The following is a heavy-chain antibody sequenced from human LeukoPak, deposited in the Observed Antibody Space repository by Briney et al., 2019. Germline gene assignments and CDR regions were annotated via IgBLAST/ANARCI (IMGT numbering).Heavy chain of an antibody. CDR1: GGSISSSSYY. D-gene: IGHD1-14*01. CDR2: IYYSGST. V-gene: IGHV4-39*01. CDR3: ARQGNPVDY. Sequence: PSETLSLTCTVSGGSISSSSYYWGWIRQPPGKGLEWIGSIYYSGSTYYNPSLKSRVTISVDTSKNQFSLKLSSVTAADTAVCYCARQGNPVDYWGQGTLVTVSS. J-gene: IGHJ4*02.